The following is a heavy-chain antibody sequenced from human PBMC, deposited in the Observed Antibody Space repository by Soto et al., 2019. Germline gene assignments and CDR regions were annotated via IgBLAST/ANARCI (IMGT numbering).Heavy chain of an antibody. J-gene: IGHJ4*02. Sequence: EVQLVESGGGLVQPGGSLRLSCAASGFTFSNYWMHWARQAPGKGLVWVSRINSDGISTSYSGSVKGRFTISRDNGKNTLYLQMNSLRAEDTAVYYCARSGSYPHFDYWGQGTLVTVSS. CDR1: GFTFSNYW. CDR2: INSDGIST. D-gene: IGHD1-26*01. V-gene: IGHV3-74*01. CDR3: ARSGSYPHFDY.